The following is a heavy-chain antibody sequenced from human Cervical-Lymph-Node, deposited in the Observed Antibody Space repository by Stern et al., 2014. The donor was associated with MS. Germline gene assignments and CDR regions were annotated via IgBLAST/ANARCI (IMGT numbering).Heavy chain of an antibody. CDR2: IYYSGST. D-gene: IGHD3-3*01. J-gene: IGHJ3*02. Sequence: QVQLQESGPGLVKPSETLSLTCTVSGGSISSYYWSWIRQPPGKGLEWIGYIYYSGSTNYNPSLKSRVTISVDTSKNQFSLKLSSVTAADTAVYYCARAFLGWELPAAFDIWGQGTMVTVSS. CDR3: ARAFLGWELPAAFDI. CDR1: GGSISSYY. V-gene: IGHV4-59*01.